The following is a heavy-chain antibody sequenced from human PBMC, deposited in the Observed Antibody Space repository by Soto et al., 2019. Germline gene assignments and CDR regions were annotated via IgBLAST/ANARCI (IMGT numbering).Heavy chain of an antibody. CDR1: GDTSTSYY. CDR3: ARDFCVRGGYTWIYS. CDR2: IHNSGTS. V-gene: IGHV4-59*01. D-gene: IGHD2-15*01. J-gene: IGHJ5*01. Sequence: SETLSLTCTVSGDTSTSYYWGWIRQAPGKGLEWIGHIHNSGTSTHNPSLNGRVTISIDMSKKQFSLKLTSLTSADTAVYYCARDFCVRGGYTWIYSRGQGTLGTVSS.